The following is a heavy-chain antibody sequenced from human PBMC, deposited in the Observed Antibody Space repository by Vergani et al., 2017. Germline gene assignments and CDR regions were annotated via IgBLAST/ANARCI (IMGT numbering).Heavy chain of an antibody. CDR2: IYCSGST. Sequence: QLQESGPGLVKASQTLSLTCSVSGAYVGSGGYYWGWIRQPPGKGLEWIGSIYCSGSTYYNPSLKSRVTISVDTSKNQFSLKLSSVTAADTAVYYCARHLAYCGGDCYPYYYGMDVWGQGTTVTVSS. CDR3: ARHLAYCGGDCYPYYYGMDV. D-gene: IGHD2-21*02. V-gene: IGHV4-39*01. CDR1: GAYVGSGGYY. J-gene: IGHJ6*02.